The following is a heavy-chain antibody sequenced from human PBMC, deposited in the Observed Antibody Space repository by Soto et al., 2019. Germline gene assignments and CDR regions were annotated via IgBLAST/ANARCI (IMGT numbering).Heavy chain of an antibody. V-gene: IGHV5-10-1*01. D-gene: IGHD3-22*01. J-gene: IGHJ1*01. Sequence: GESVKISCKGSGYSFTIYCISWVLQMPGKGLEWMGRIDPSDSYTNYSPSFQGHVTISADKSISTAYLQWSSLKASDTAMYYCARTYYYDSSGYYSEYFQHWGQGTLVTVSS. CDR3: ARTYYYDSSGYYSEYFQH. CDR2: IDPSDSYT. CDR1: GYSFTIYC.